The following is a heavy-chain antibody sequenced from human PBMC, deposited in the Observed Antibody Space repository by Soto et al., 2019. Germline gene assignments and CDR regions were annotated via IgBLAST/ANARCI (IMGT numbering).Heavy chain of an antibody. CDR1: GYTFTNYY. CDR3: ARDAQIGHGYSVYDSY. CDR2: IKPSDGSR. D-gene: IGHD5-12*01. Sequence: ASVKVSCKAAGYTFTNYYIHWVRQAPGQGLEWMGLIKPSDGSRTYAEKFQGRVSMTRDTSTSTVYMELSSLRSEDTAVYYCARDAQIGHGYSVYDSYWGQGTLVTVSS. J-gene: IGHJ4*01. V-gene: IGHV1-46*01.